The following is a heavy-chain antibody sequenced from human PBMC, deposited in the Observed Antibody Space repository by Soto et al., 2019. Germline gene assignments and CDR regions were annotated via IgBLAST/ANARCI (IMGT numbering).Heavy chain of an antibody. J-gene: IGHJ4*02. CDR1: GGTFRSYT. CDR2: IIPILGIA. V-gene: IGHV1-69*02. Sequence: XVKVSSKASGGTFRSYTISWVRQAPGQGLAWMGRIIPILGIANYAQKFQGRVTITADKSTSTVYMELSSLRSEDTGVYYWGRDSGMLGGDYYFDYCGQGTLVSVSS. CDR3: GRDSGMLGGDYYFDY. D-gene: IGHD2-21*02.